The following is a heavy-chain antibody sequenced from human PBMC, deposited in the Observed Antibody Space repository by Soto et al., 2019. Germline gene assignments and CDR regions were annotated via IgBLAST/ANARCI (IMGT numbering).Heavy chain of an antibody. J-gene: IGHJ4*02. D-gene: IGHD5-18*01. V-gene: IGHV3-23*01. Sequence: GGSLRLSCAASGFTFSKYAMNWVRQAPGKGLEWVSTISASGRNTYYADSVKGRFTISRDNSKNTLYLQMNSLRAEDTAVYYCAKDWGSRGYSYGYDYWGQGTLVTVYS. CDR2: ISASGRNT. CDR1: GFTFSKYA. CDR3: AKDWGSRGYSYGYDY.